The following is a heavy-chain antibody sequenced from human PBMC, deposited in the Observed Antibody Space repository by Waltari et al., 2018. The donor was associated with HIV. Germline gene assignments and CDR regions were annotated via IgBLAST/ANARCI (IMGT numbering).Heavy chain of an antibody. CDR3: AKGRDFWSGYYLYNWFDP. V-gene: IGHV3-23*01. D-gene: IGHD3-3*01. CDR1: GFTFSSYA. CDR2: ISGSGGST. Sequence: EVQLLESGGGLVQPGGSLRLSCAASGFTFSSYAMSWVRQAPGTGPEWVSAISGSGGSTYYADSVKGRFTISRDNSKNTLYLQMNSLRAEDTAVYYCAKGRDFWSGYYLYNWFDPWGQGTLVTVSS. J-gene: IGHJ5*02.